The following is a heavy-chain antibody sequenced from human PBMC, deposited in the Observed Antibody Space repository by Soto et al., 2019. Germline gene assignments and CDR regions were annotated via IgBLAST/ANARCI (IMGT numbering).Heavy chain of an antibody. V-gene: IGHV3-9*01. CDR2: INGNGNYI. CDR3: ARAPTGGTWPVYFDW. J-gene: IGHJ4*02. CDR1: AFSFGAFA. Sequence: VQLVESGGGLVQPGRSLRLSCTASAFSFGAFAMHWVRQVPGKGLEWVPGINGNGNYIGHADSVKGRLTVSRDNAKNSLYLQLNSLRPEDTALYYCARAPTGGTWPVYFDWWGRGTLVTVSS. D-gene: IGHD2-15*01.